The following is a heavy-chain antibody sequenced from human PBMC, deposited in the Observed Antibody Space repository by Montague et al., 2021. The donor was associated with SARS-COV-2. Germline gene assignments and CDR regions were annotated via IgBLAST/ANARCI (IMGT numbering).Heavy chain of an antibody. J-gene: IGHJ4*02. V-gene: IGHV3-23*01. D-gene: IGHD2/OR15-2a*01. CDR3: AKNFPGQFYFDD. Sequence: SLRLSCAASGFTFITYAMNWVRQAPGRGLEWVSGISSGGNKHHADSVKGRFTISRDDSRNTLYLQMHSLIAEDTAMYYCAKNFPGQFYFDDWGQGTLVAVSS. CDR2: ISSGGNK. CDR1: GFTFITYA.